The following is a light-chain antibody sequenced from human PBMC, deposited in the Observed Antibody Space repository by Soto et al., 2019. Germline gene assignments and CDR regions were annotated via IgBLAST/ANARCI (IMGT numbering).Light chain of an antibody. CDR2: AAS. J-gene: IGKJ5*01. CDR1: QGSSSY. Sequence: DIQLTQSPSFLSASVGDRVTITCRASQGSSSYLAWYQQKPGKAPKLLIYAASTLQSGVPSRFSGSGSGTEFTLTISSLQPEDFATYYCQQLYSNPITFGQGTRLEVK. V-gene: IGKV1-9*01. CDR3: QQLYSNPIT.